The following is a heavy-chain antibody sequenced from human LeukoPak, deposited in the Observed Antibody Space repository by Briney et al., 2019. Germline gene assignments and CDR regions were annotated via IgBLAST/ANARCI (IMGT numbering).Heavy chain of an antibody. D-gene: IGHD5-18*01. J-gene: IGHJ3*02. Sequence: ASVKVSCKASGYTFTGYYMHWVRQAPGQGLEWMGWINPNSGGTNYAQKFQGRVTMTRDTSISTAYMELSRLRSYDTAVYYLXRVRGYSYGSDAFDIWGQGTMVTVSS. CDR2: INPNSGGT. CDR3: XRVRGYSYGSDAFDI. V-gene: IGHV1-2*02. CDR1: GYTFTGYY.